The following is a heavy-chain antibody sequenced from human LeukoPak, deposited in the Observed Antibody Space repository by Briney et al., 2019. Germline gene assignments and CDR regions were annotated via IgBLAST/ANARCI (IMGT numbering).Heavy chain of an antibody. J-gene: IGHJ4*02. CDR2: INPNSGGT. CDR3: ARVFHYYDSSGYDY. D-gene: IGHD3-22*01. Sequence: ASVKVSCKASGYTFTGYYMHWVRQAPGQGLEWMGWINPNSGGTNYAQKFQGRVTMTRDTSISTAYMELSRLRSDDTAVYYCARVFHYYDSSGYDYRGQGTLVTVSS. V-gene: IGHV1-2*02. CDR1: GYTFTGYY.